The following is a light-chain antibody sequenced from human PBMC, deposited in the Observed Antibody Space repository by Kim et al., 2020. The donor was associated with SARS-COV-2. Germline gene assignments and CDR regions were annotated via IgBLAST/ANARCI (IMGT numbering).Light chain of an antibody. CDR2: LNSDGSH. J-gene: IGLJ3*02. CDR3: QTWGTGFWV. CDR1: SGHSSYA. V-gene: IGLV4-69*01. Sequence: ASVKLTCTLSSGHSSYAIAWHQQQPEKGPRFLMKLNSDGSHNKGDGIPDRFSGSNSGAERYLTISSLQSEDEADYYCQTWGTGFWVFGGGTKLTAL.